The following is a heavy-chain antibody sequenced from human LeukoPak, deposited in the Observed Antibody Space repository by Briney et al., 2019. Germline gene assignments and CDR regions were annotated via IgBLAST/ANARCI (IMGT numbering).Heavy chain of an antibody. V-gene: IGHV4-4*02. CDR3: TRNGAYALDS. CDR1: DDSITRGNW. D-gene: IGHD4-17*01. Sequence: SETLSLTCAVSDDSITRGNWWSWVRQPPGKGLEWIAEIYHSGSTNYNPSLKSRVSISVDESKKQFSLRLSSLTAADTAVYYCTRNGAYALDSWGQGTLVTVSS. J-gene: IGHJ4*02. CDR2: IYHSGST.